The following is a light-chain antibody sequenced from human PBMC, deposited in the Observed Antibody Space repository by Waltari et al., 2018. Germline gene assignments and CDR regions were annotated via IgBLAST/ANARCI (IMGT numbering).Light chain of an antibody. V-gene: IGLV3-25*03. J-gene: IGLJ2*01. CDR3: QSVDSSATYVI. CDR1: ALPKQY. CDR2: KDK. Sequence: SYDLTQPPSVSVSPGQTARITCSGDALPKQYGYWYQHKSGQAPVLMIFKDKERPTGIPERFSGSSSGTTVTLTISGVQAEDEADYYCQSVDSSATYVIFGGGTKLTVL.